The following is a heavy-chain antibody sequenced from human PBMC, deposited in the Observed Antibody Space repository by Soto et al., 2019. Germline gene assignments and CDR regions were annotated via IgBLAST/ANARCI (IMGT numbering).Heavy chain of an antibody. CDR3: AKDAGIAVGVTWWFFDY. J-gene: IGHJ4*02. CDR1: GFTFSTYA. V-gene: IGHV3-23*01. CDR2: ISGSGGRT. Sequence: LRLSCAASGFTFSTYAMSWVRQAPGKGLEWVSDISGSGGRTYYADSVQGRFTISRDNSKNTLYLEMNSLRGEDTAVYYCAKDAGIAVGVTWWFFDYWGQGTPVTVSS. D-gene: IGHD6-19*01.